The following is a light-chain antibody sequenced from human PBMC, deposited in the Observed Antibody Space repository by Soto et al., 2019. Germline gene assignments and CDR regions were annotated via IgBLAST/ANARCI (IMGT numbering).Light chain of an antibody. J-gene: IGKJ5*01. CDR3: QQSYSTPFT. CDR1: QSISNF. V-gene: IGKV1-39*01. Sequence: DIQFTQSPSSLSASVGNRGSITCLASQSISNFLNWYQQKPGQAPKLLISSASNVQSGVPSRFSGSGSGTDFTLTISSLQPEDFATYYCQQSYSTPFTFGQGTRLEIK. CDR2: SAS.